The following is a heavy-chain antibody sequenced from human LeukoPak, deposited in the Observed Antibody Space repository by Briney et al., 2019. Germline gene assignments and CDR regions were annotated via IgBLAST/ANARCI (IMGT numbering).Heavy chain of an antibody. CDR3: ARDPNGDYVGAFEM. CDR2: IRSGGGGT. Sequence: GVSLRLSCAASGFTFSNYAMIWVRQAPGRGLEWVSAIRSGGGGTLYADSVKGRFTISRDNSKNTLFLQMNNMRAEDTAVYYCARDPNGDYVGAFEMWGPGTKVTVS. J-gene: IGHJ3*02. CDR1: GFTFSNYA. D-gene: IGHD4-17*01. V-gene: IGHV3-23*01.